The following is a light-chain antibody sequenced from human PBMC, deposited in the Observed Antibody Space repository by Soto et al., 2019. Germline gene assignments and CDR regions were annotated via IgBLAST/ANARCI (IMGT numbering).Light chain of an antibody. CDR1: QSVSSN. CDR3: QQYNNWPFT. CDR2: GAS. V-gene: IGKV3-15*01. Sequence: EIVMTQSPATLSVSPGDRATLSCRASQSVSSNLAWYQQKPGQAPRLLIYGASTRATGIPARFSCSGSGTDFTLSISSLQSDDFSGYFCQQYNNWPFTFGPGTKVDIK. J-gene: IGKJ3*01.